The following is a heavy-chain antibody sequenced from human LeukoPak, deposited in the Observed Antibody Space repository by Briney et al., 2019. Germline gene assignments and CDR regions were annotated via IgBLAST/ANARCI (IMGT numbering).Heavy chain of an antibody. D-gene: IGHD6-19*01. CDR1: GLTFDDYG. Sequence: GRSLRLSCAASGLTFDDYGTHWVRQAPGKGLEWVSGISWNSGTVVYADSVRGRFTISRDNAKNSVYLQMNSLKAEDTALYYCAKGGYSSGWYGDHWGQGTLVTVSS. V-gene: IGHV3-9*01. CDR2: ISWNSGTV. CDR3: AKGGYSSGWYGDH. J-gene: IGHJ4*02.